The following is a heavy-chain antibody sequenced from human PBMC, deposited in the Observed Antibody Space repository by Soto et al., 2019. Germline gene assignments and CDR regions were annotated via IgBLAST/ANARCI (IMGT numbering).Heavy chain of an antibody. V-gene: IGHV1-3*01. Sequence: QVQLVQSGAEVKKPGASVKVSCKASGYTFTTYPIHWVRQAPGQGLEWMGWINPGNGDRDYLQKFQGRVTVTRDTSASTAYMELSSLTSEDTAVYYCARKAYYRSGIYYFDSWGQGTLVTVSS. CDR3: ARKAYYRSGIYYFDS. D-gene: IGHD3-10*01. CDR2: INPGNGDR. CDR1: GYTFTTYP. J-gene: IGHJ4*02.